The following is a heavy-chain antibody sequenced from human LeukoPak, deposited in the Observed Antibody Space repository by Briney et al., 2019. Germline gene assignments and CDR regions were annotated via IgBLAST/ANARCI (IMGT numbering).Heavy chain of an antibody. J-gene: IGHJ4*02. Sequence: GGSLRLSCAASGFTFSSYWMHWVRPAPRKGLVWVSRINTDGSSTSYADSVKGRFTIPRDNAKNTLYLQMNSLRAEDTAVYYCARRLWTGYYEFWGQGTLVIVSS. D-gene: IGHD3/OR15-3a*01. CDR2: INTDGSST. V-gene: IGHV3-74*01. CDR1: GFTFSSYW. CDR3: ARRLWTGYYEF.